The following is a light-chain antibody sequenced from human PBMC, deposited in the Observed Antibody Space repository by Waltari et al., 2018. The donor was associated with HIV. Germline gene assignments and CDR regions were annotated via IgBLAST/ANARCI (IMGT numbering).Light chain of an antibody. V-gene: IGKV3-20*01. Sequence: EIVLTQSPGTLSLSAGERATLSCRASQSVSSRYLAWYQQKPGQAPRLLIYGASSRATVIPDRCSGSASGTDFTLTISRLEPEDFAVYYCQQYGRSPPVTFGGWTKVEIK. CDR2: GAS. CDR3: QQYGRSPPVT. J-gene: IGKJ4*01. CDR1: QSVSSRY.